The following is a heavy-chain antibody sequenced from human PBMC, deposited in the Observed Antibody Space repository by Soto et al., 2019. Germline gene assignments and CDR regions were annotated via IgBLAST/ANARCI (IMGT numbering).Heavy chain of an antibody. CDR2: IYYNGNT. V-gene: IGHV4-59*11. D-gene: IGHD7-27*01. J-gene: IGHJ4*02. Sequence: QVQLQESGPGLVKPSETLSLTCTVSGGSISNHYWSWIRQPPGKGLEWIGYIYYNGNTNYKPSLKGRATMSEDTSKIQISLKLSSVSAEDTAVYYCTRANWYSEYWGQGTLVTVSS. CDR1: GGSISNHY. CDR3: TRANWYSEY.